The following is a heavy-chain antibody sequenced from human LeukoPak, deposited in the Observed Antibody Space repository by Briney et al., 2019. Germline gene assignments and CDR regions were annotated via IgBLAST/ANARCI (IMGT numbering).Heavy chain of an antibody. CDR1: GGSISSNTYY. V-gene: IGHV4-39*07. J-gene: IGHJ4*02. Sequence: PSETLSLTCTVSGGSISSNTYYWGWIRQPPGKGLEWIGSIYYSGSTYYNPSFKSRVTISVDTSKNQFSLKLSSVTAADTAVYYCARDYQGGYGDKTVDYWGQGTLVTVSS. CDR3: ARDYQGGYGDKTVDY. D-gene: IGHD5-18*01. CDR2: IYYSGST.